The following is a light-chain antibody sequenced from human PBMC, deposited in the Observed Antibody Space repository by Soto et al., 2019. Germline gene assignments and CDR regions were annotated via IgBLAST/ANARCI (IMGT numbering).Light chain of an antibody. Sequence: DLQMTQSPSSLSASVGDRVTITCQASQDISTYVNWYQQKPGKAPKLLIYDVFNLERGVPSRFSGSGSGTDFSFTISSLQTEDVATYYCQHYDNLVLTFGGGTKVDI. V-gene: IGKV1-33*01. CDR3: QHYDNLVLT. J-gene: IGKJ4*01. CDR1: QDISTY. CDR2: DVF.